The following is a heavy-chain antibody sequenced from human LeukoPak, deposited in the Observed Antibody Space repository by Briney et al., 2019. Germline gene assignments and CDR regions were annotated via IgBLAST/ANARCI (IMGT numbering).Heavy chain of an antibody. CDR3: ARDGFYYYDSSGYPYAFDI. J-gene: IGHJ3*02. D-gene: IGHD3-22*01. Sequence: SSETLSLTCTVSGGSISSYYWSWIRQPPGKGLEWIGYIYYTGSTNYNPSLKGRVTMSVDTSKNQFSLKLSSVTAADTAVYYCARDGFYYYDSSGYPYAFDIWGQGTMVTVSS. CDR2: IYYTGST. V-gene: IGHV4-59*12. CDR1: GGSISSYY.